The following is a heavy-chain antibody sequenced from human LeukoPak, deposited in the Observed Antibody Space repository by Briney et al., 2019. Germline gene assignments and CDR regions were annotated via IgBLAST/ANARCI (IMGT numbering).Heavy chain of an antibody. V-gene: IGHV3-20*04. J-gene: IGHJ4*02. CDR1: GFTFSSYG. D-gene: IGHD3-10*01. Sequence: GGSLRLSCAASGFTFSSYGMSWVRQAPGKGLEWVSGINWNGGSTGYADSVKGRFTISRDNAKNSLYLQMNSLRAEDTALYYCARSGSGSYYRFDYWGQGTLVTVSS. CDR3: ARSGSGSYYRFDY. CDR2: INWNGGST.